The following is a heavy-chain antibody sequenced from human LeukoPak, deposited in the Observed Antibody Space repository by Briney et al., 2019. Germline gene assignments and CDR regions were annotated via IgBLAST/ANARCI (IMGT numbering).Heavy chain of an antibody. Sequence: GGSLRLSCAASGFTFDDYAMHWVRQAPGKGLEWVSGISWNSGSIGYADSVKGRFTISRDNAKNSLYLQMNSLRAEDMALYYCAKDISEQWLGDRGAFDIWGQGTMVTVSS. J-gene: IGHJ3*02. CDR1: GFTFDDYA. D-gene: IGHD6-19*01. CDR2: ISWNSGSI. CDR3: AKDISEQWLGDRGAFDI. V-gene: IGHV3-9*03.